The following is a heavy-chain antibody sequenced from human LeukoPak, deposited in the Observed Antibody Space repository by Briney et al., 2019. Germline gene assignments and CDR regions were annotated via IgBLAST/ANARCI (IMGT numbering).Heavy chain of an antibody. CDR1: GSTFTDLY. D-gene: IGHD7-27*01. J-gene: IGHJ4*02. Sequence: GASLKASCQALGSTFTDLYFHWLRQAPGQGLEWMGLVHPGRGDTNYAQKFQGRVSLTRDTSISTGYMELSGLTSDDTAVYFCARDQNWGPDYWGQGTLVSVSS. V-gene: IGHV1-2*02. CDR3: ARDQNWGPDY. CDR2: VHPGRGDT.